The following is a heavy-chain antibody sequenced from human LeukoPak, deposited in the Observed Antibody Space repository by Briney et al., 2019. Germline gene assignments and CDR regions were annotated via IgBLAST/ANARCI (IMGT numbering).Heavy chain of an antibody. CDR1: GFTFSSYW. CDR2: INSDGSST. J-gene: IGHJ6*02. V-gene: IGHV3-74*01. CDR3: ARDLPLNYDFWSGYPLRGMDV. D-gene: IGHD3-3*01. Sequence: GGSLRLSCAASGFTFSSYWMHWVRQAPGKGLVWVSRINSDGSSTSYADSVKGRFTISRDNAKNTLYLQMNSLRAEDTAVYYCARDLPLNYDFWSGYPLRGMDVWGQGTTVTVSS.